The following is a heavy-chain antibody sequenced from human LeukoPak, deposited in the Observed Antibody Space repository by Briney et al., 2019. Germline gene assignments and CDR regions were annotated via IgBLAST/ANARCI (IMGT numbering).Heavy chain of an antibody. CDR2: IYHSGST. V-gene: IGHV4-59*12. Sequence: SETLSLTCTVSGGSISSYYWSWIRQPPGKGLEWIGYIYHSGSTKYNPSLKSRVTISVDTSKNQFSLNLNSVTAADTAVYYCARGPTTVTRAFDYWGQGTLVTVSS. D-gene: IGHD4-17*01. CDR1: GGSISSYY. CDR3: ARGPTTVTRAFDY. J-gene: IGHJ4*02.